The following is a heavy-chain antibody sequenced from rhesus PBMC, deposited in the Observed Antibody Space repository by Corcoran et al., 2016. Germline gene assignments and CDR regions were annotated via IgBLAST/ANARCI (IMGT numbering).Heavy chain of an antibody. CDR2: ISGSSGST. Sequence: QVQLQESGPGLVKPSETLSLTCAVSGGSISSSNWWSWIRQPPGKGLEWIGYISGSSGSTYYNPSLKSRVTISTDTSKNQFSLKLSSVTAADTAVYYCARGLYSSGWYYFDYWGQGILVTVSS. CDR1: GGSISSSNW. D-gene: IGHD6-31*01. V-gene: IGHV4-65*01. CDR3: ARGLYSSGWYYFDY. J-gene: IGHJ4*01.